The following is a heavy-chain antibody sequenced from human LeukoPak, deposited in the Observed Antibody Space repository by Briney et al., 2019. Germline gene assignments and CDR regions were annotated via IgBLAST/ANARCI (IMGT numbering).Heavy chain of an antibody. CDR3: AKGGRYCSSTSCYFYYFDY. CDR2: ISGSGGST. V-gene: IGHV3-23*01. CDR1: GFTFSTYA. D-gene: IGHD2-2*01. J-gene: IGHJ4*02. Sequence: SGGSLRLSCAASGFTFSTYAMSWVRQAPGQGLEWVSAISGSGGSTYYADSVKGRFTISRDNSKNTLYLQMNSLRAEDTAVYYCAKGGRYCSSTSCYFYYFDYWGQGTLVTVSS.